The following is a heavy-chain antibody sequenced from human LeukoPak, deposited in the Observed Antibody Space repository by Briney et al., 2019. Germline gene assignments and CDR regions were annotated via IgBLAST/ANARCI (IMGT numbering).Heavy chain of an antibody. CDR1: GGSFSGYY. J-gene: IGHJ4*02. Sequence: ETLSLTCAVYGGSFSGYYWSWVRQAPGKGLEWVSSITTSSSYIYYADSVKGRFTISRDNAKNSLYLQMNSLRAEDTAVYYCARDKDQYSGYDSGLFDCWGQGTLVTVSS. CDR3: ARDKDQYSGYDSGLFDC. CDR2: ITTSSSYI. D-gene: IGHD5-12*01. V-gene: IGHV3-21*01.